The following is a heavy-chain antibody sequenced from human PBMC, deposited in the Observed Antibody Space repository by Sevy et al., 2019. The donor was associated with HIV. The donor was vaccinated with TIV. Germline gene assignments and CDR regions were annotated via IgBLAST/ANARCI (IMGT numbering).Heavy chain of an antibody. V-gene: IGHV3-23*01. J-gene: IGHJ5*01. D-gene: IGHD2-8*01. Sequence: GGSLRLSCAASGFTFSTYAMSWVRQAPGKGLEWVSSINAGGGSTYYPDSVKGRFTISRDNSRNTLYRHMNSLRAEDTAVYYCAKQMVYANWFDSWGQGTLVTVSS. CDR1: GFTFSTYA. CDR2: INAGGGST. CDR3: AKQMVYANWFDS.